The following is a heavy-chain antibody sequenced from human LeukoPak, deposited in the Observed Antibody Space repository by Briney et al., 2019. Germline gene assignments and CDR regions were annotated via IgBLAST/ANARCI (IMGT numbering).Heavy chain of an antibody. CDR2: ISSSGSTI. J-gene: IGHJ4*02. CDR3: ARAGNARVLRYFDWSPQTFDY. Sequence: GGSLRLSCAASGFTFSDYYMSWIRQAPGKGLEWVSYISSSGSTIYYADSVKGRFTISRDNAKNSLYLQMNSLRAEDTAVYYCARAGNARVLRYFDWSPQTFDYRGQGTLVTVSS. V-gene: IGHV3-11*01. D-gene: IGHD3-9*01. CDR1: GFTFSDYY.